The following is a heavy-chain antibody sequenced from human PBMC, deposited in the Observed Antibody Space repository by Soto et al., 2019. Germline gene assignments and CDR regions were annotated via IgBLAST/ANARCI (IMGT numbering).Heavy chain of an antibody. CDR3: ARDYVSAMDV. CDR1: GFTFGSYG. Sequence: QVQLVESGGGVVQPGRSLRLSCAASGFTFGSYGMHWVRQAPGKGPGWVAIIWYDGSNKYYADSVKGRLTLSRDNSRDTVDLQMNSLRAEDTAVYYCARDYVSAMDVWGQGTTVTVSS. J-gene: IGHJ6*02. V-gene: IGHV3-33*01. D-gene: IGHD3-10*01. CDR2: IWYDGSNK.